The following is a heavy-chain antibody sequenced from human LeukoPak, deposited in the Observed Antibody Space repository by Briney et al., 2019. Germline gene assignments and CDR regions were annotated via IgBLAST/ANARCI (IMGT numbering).Heavy chain of an antibody. J-gene: IGHJ5*02. CDR2: INHSGST. CDR3: ARQASWFDP. CDR1: GFTFSSYA. Sequence: LRLSCAASGFTFSSYAMHWVRQAPGKGLEWIGEINHSGSTNYNPSLKSRVTISVDTSKNQFSLKLSSVTAADTAVYYCARQASWFDPWGQGTLVTVSS. V-gene: IGHV4-34*01.